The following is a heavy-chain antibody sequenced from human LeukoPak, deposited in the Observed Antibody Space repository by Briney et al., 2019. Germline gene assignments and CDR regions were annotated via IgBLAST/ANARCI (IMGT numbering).Heavy chain of an antibody. CDR3: ARHGPYSSGWGY. Sequence: ASVKVSCKASGYSFSSHYMHWVRQAPGQGLEWMGIINPSGGRTNYAQRFQGRVTMTRDTSTSTVYMELSSLGSEDTAVYYCARHGPYSSGWGYWGQGTLVTVSS. CDR2: INPSGGRT. CDR1: GYSFSSHY. V-gene: IGHV1-46*01. D-gene: IGHD6-19*01. J-gene: IGHJ4*02.